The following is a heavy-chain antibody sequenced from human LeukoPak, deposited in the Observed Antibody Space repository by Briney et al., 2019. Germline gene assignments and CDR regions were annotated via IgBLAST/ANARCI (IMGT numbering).Heavy chain of an antibody. Sequence: GGSLRLSCAASGFTFSSYAMHWVRQTPGKGLEWVAVISYDGSNKFFADSVKGRFAISRDNSKNTLYLQINSLRAEDTAVYYCARDFRGALAGTRSYYFDSWGQGTLVTVSS. V-gene: IGHV3-30*09. D-gene: IGHD6-19*01. CDR2: ISYDGSNK. J-gene: IGHJ4*02. CDR3: ARDFRGALAGTRSYYFDS. CDR1: GFTFSSYA.